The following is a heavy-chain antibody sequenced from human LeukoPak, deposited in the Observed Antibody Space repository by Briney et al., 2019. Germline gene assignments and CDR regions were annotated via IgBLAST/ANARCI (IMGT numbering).Heavy chain of an antibody. V-gene: IGHV3-11*04. CDR2: ISSSGSTI. CDR3: ARDSGNSSSSYYYYYYMDV. D-gene: IGHD6-13*01. J-gene: IGHJ6*03. CDR1: RFTFSDYY. Sequence: GGSLRLSCAASRFTFSDYYMSWIRQARGKWLEWVSYISSSGSTIYYADSVKGRFTISRDNAKNSLYLQMNSLSAEDTAVYYCARDSGNSSSSYYYYYYMDVWGKGTTVTVSS.